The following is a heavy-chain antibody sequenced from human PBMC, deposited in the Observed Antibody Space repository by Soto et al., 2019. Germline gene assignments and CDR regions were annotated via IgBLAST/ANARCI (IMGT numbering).Heavy chain of an antibody. J-gene: IGHJ3*02. D-gene: IGHD5-18*01. CDR2: IYTSGST. Sequence: QVQLQESGPGLVKPSETLSLTCTVSGGSISSYYWSWIRQPAGKGLEWIGRIYTSGSTNYNPSLQSRVTMSVDTSKDHFSLKLGSVTAADTAVYYCARGKQLWLLDSFDIWGQGTTVTVSS. CDR3: ARGKQLWLLDSFDI. CDR1: GGSISSYY. V-gene: IGHV4-4*07.